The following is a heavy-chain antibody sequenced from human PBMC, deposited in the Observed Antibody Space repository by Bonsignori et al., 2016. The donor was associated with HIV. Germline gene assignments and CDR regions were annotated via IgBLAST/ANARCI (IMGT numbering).Heavy chain of an antibody. J-gene: IGHJ3*02. D-gene: IGHD3-10*01. CDR3: ARDSPGGYYGSGSYYAILFDI. CDR2: IYYSGST. V-gene: IGHV4-30-4*01. Sequence: WIRQPPGKGLEWIGYIYYSGSTYYNPSLKSRVTISVDTSKNQFSLKLSSVTAADTAVYYCARDSPGGYYGSGSYYAILFDIWGQGTMVTVSS.